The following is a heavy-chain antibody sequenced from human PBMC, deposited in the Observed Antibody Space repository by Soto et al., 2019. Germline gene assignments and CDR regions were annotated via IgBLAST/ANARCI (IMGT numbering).Heavy chain of an antibody. CDR1: GGSFSGYY. V-gene: IGHV4-34*01. Sequence: SETLSLTCAVYGGSFSGYYWSWIRQPPGKGLEWIGEINHSGSTNYNPSLKSRVTISVDTSKNQFSLKLSSVTAADAAVYYCAREKVGATIGYYWGQGTLVTVSS. J-gene: IGHJ4*02. CDR3: AREKVGATIGYY. D-gene: IGHD1-26*01. CDR2: INHSGST.